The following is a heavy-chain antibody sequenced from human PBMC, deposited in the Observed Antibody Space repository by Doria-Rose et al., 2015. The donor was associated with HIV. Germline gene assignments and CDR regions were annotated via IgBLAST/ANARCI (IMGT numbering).Heavy chain of an antibody. CDR3: ARIKSSRWYHKYYFDF. J-gene: IGHJ4*02. CDR2: IFSDDER. D-gene: IGHD6-13*01. V-gene: IGHV2-26*01. CDR1: GVSLNSPGMG. Sequence: QVQLVQSGPVLVKPTETLTLTCTVSGVSLNSPGMGVSWIRQPPGKALEWLANIFSDDERSYNPSLKSRLTISRGTSRSQVVLTMTDMDPMDTATYYCARIKSSRWYHKYYFDFLRQGTLFIVSA.